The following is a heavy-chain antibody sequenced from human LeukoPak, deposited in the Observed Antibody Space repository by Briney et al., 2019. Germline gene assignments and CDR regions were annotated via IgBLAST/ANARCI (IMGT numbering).Heavy chain of an antibody. Sequence: ASAKVSCKASGYTFTSYYMHWVRQAPGQGLEWMGIINPSGGSTSYAQKFQGRVTMTRDTSTSTVYMELSSLRSEDTAVYYCARVSQVRSSSVSVPYWGQGTLVTVSS. D-gene: IGHD6-6*01. J-gene: IGHJ4*02. CDR2: INPSGGST. CDR1: GYTFTSYY. CDR3: ARVSQVRSSSVSVPY. V-gene: IGHV1-46*01.